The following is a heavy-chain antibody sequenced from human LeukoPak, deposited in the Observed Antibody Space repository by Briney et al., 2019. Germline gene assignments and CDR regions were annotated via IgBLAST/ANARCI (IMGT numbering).Heavy chain of an antibody. CDR2: VSGSGDNT. CDR1: GFTFNNYA. CDR3: TRRLDD. Sequence: GGSLRLSCAASGFTFNNYAMTWVRQAPGKGLEWVSVVSGSGDNTNYADSVKGRFTISRDNAQNSLYLQMNGLRVEDTAVYYCTRRLDDWGQGTLVTVSS. J-gene: IGHJ4*02. V-gene: IGHV3-23*01. D-gene: IGHD3-16*01.